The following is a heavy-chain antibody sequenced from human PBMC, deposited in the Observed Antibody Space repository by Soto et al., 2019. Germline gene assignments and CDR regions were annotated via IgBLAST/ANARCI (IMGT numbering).Heavy chain of an antibody. CDR2: ISYDGSNK. CDR3: AQDSRAAVTSNFDY. D-gene: IGHD4-17*01. J-gene: IGHJ4*02. V-gene: IGHV3-30*18. Sequence: QVQLVESGGGVVQPGRSLRLSCAASGFTFSSYGMHWVRQAPGKGLEGVAVISYDGSNKYYADSVKGRFTISRDNSKNTLYLQMNSLRAEDTVVYYCAQDSRAAVTSNFDYWGQGTLVTVS. CDR1: GFTFSSYG.